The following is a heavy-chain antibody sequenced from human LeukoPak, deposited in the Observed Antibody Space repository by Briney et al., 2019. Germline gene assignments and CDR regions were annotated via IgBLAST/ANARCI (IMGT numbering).Heavy chain of an antibody. Sequence: AASVKVSCKASGYTFTSYGISWVRQAPGQGLEWMGWISAYNGNTNYAQKLQGRVTMTTDTSTSTAYMELRSLRSDDTAVYYCARATMVRGVRPNYYYYGMDVWGQGTTVTVSS. CDR1: GYTFTSYG. D-gene: IGHD3-10*01. CDR2: ISAYNGNT. J-gene: IGHJ6*02. CDR3: ARATMVRGVRPNYYYYGMDV. V-gene: IGHV1-18*01.